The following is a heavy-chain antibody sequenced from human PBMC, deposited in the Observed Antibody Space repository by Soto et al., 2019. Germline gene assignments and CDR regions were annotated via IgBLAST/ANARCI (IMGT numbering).Heavy chain of an antibody. CDR2: INPSSGNT. J-gene: IGHJ6*04. Sequence: QVQLVQSGAEVKKPGASVKVSCKASGYSFTRHDINWVRQAPGQGLEWMGWINPSSGNTGYAQRFLGRLTMTTDTSTSTADMELSGLKSEDTAIYYCAREGIVFSGVIVFYGMDVWGEGTTVTVPA. CDR3: AREGIVFSGVIVFYGMDV. V-gene: IGHV1-8*01. CDR1: GYSFTRHD. D-gene: IGHD3-3*01.